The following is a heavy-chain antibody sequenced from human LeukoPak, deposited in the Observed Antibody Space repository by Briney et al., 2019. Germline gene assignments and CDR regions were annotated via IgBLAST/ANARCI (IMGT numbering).Heavy chain of an antibody. CDR3: VRDRNNNYFDY. CDR2: IWPGGARA. Sequence: GGSLRLSCAASGFTFINYGMTWVRQDPGKGLEWVAFIWPGGARAFYADSVKGRFTISRDDSNNTAYLHMNSLKAEDTALYYCVRDRNNNYFDYWGQGTLLTVSS. J-gene: IGHJ4*02. D-gene: IGHD1-14*01. V-gene: IGHV3-33*08. CDR1: GFTFINYG.